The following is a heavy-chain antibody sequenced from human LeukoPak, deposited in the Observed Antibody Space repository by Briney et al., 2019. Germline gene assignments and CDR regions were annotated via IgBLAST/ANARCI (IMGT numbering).Heavy chain of an antibody. CDR3: ARDLPGFTIYDYVWGSYRPFDY. V-gene: IGHV1-2*02. D-gene: IGHD3-16*02. Sequence: ASVKVSCKASGYTFTGYYMHWVRQAPGQGLEWMGWVNPNSGGTNCAQKFQGRVTMTRDTSISTAYMELSRLRSDDTAVYYCARDLPGFTIYDYVWGSYRPFDYWGQGTLVTVSS. CDR2: VNPNSGGT. CDR1: GYTFTGYY. J-gene: IGHJ4*02.